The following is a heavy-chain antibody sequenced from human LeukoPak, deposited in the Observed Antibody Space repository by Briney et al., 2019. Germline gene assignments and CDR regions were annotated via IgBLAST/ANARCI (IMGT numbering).Heavy chain of an antibody. V-gene: IGHV4-34*01. CDR3: AQIPPSSSGGPFDY. CDR1: GGSFSGYY. D-gene: IGHD6-19*01. Sequence: SETLSLTCAVYGGSFSGYYWSWIRQPPGKGLEWIGEINHSGSTNYNPSLKSRVTISVDTSKNQFTLKLSSVTAADTAVYYCAQIPPSSSGGPFDYWGQGTLVTVSS. J-gene: IGHJ4*02. CDR2: INHSGST.